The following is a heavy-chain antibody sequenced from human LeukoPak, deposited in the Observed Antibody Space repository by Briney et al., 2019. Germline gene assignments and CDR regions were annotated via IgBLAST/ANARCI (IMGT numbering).Heavy chain of an antibody. D-gene: IGHD3-10*01. CDR2: ISGSGGST. CDR3: VKEMLTTMVRGVNLDY. CDR1: GITFSSYA. V-gene: IGHV3-23*01. J-gene: IGHJ4*02. Sequence: GGSLRLSCAASGITFSSYAMNWVRQAPGKGLEWVSVISGSGGSTYYADSVKGRFTISRDDSTNTLYLQMNSLRAEDTAVYYCVKEMLTTMVRGVNLDYWGQGTLVTVSS.